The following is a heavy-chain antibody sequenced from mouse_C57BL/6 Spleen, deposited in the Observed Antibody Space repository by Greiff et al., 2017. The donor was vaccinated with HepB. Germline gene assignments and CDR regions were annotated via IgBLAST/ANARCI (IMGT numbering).Heavy chain of an antibody. J-gene: IGHJ2*01. Sequence: QVQLQQPGAELVKPGASVKLSCKASGYTFTSYWMQWVKQRPGQGLEWIGEIDPSDSYTNYNQKFKGKATLTVDTSSSTAFMQLSSLTSEDSAVYYCARSRAFSNWDDYWGQGTTLTVSS. V-gene: IGHV1-50*01. CDR1: GYTFTSYW. CDR2: IDPSDSYT. D-gene: IGHD4-1*01. CDR3: ARSRAFSNWDDY.